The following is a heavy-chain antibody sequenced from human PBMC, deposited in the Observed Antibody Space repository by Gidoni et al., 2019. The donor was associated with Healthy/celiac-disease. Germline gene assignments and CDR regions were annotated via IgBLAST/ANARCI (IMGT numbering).Heavy chain of an antibody. CDR2: ISYDGSNK. CDR3: AKDRVVVPAANWFDP. V-gene: IGHV3-30*18. D-gene: IGHD2-2*01. CDR1: GFTFSSYG. Sequence: QVPLVESGGGVVQPGRSLRLPCAASGFTFSSYGMHWVRQAPGKGLEWVAVISYDGSNKYYADSVKGRFTISRDNSKNTLYLQMNSLRAEDTAVYYCAKDRVVVPAANWFDPWGQGTLVTVSS. J-gene: IGHJ5*02.